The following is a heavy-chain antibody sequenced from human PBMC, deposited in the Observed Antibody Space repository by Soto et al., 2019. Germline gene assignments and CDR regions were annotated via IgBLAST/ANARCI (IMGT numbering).Heavy chain of an antibody. Sequence: EVQWLESGGGLVQPGGSLRLSCAASGFTFSTYAMTWVRQAPGKGLEWVSIVTNSGSNTYHADSVKGRFTISGDNSKNILFLQMHSLRSEDTALYYCAKDLAATATGDSFDIWGQGTMVTVSS. D-gene: IGHD1-1*01. V-gene: IGHV3-23*01. CDR1: GFTFSTYA. J-gene: IGHJ3*02. CDR2: VTNSGSNT. CDR3: AKDLAATATGDSFDI.